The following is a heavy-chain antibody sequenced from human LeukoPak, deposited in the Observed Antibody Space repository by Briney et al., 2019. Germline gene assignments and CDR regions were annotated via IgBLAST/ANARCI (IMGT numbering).Heavy chain of an antibody. D-gene: IGHD2-15*01. V-gene: IGHV1-2*02. Sequence: ASVKVSCKASGYTFTGYYLFWVRQAPGQGLEWMGWINPNSGATKYAQNFRGRVTLTSDTSIRTTYMELSSLRSDDTAVYYRARDERYSYGDSHYPDLGFWGQGTPVTVSS. CDR2: INPNSGAT. CDR1: GYTFTGYY. CDR3: ARDERYSYGDSHYPDLGF. J-gene: IGHJ4*02.